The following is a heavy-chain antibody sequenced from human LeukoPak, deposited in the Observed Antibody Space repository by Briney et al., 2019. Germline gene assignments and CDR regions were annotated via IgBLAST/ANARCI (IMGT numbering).Heavy chain of an antibody. V-gene: IGHV1-2*02. CDR3: AREPRVGFTRSFGY. CDR1: GYTFTGYY. D-gene: IGHD2-2*01. J-gene: IGHJ4*02. Sequence: GASVKLSCKASGYTFTGYYMHWLRQAPGQGLEWRGWINPNSGGTNYAQKFQGRVTMTRDTSISTAYMELSRLRTDDTAVYYRAREPRVGFTRSFGYWRQGTLVTVSS. CDR2: INPNSGGT.